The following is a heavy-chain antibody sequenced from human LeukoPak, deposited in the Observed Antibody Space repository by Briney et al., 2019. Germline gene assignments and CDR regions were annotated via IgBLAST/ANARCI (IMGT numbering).Heavy chain of an antibody. Sequence: GGSLRLSCAASGFTFSSYAMSWVRQAPGKGLEWVSAISGSGGSTYYADSVKGRFTISRDDSKNTLCLQMNSLRAEETAVYYCAKGRRGYSYGYPYYYYYYYMDVWGKGTTVTVSS. D-gene: IGHD5-18*01. V-gene: IGHV3-23*01. J-gene: IGHJ6*03. CDR3: AKGRRGYSYGYPYYYYYYYMDV. CDR1: GFTFSSYA. CDR2: ISGSGGST.